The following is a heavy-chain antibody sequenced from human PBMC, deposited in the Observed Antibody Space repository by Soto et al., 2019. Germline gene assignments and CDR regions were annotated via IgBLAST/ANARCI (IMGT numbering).Heavy chain of an antibody. V-gene: IGHV1-69*06. CDR2: IIPIFGTA. Sequence: GASVKVSCKASGGTFSSYAISWVRQAPGQGLEWMGGIIPIFGTANYAQKFQGRVTITADKSTSTAYMELSSLRSEDTAVYYCARETFRWLPYRGYYFDYWGQGTLVTVSS. J-gene: IGHJ4*02. CDR3: ARETFRWLPYRGYYFDY. CDR1: GGTFSSYA. D-gene: IGHD5-12*01.